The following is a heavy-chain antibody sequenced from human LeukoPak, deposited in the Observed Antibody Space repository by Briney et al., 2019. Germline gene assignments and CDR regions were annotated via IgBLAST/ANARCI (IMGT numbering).Heavy chain of an antibody. J-gene: IGHJ4*02. CDR2: INHSGST. V-gene: IGHV4-34*01. D-gene: IGHD3-16*01. Sequence: SETLSLTCAVYGGSFSGYYWSWIRQPPGKGLEWIGEINHSGSTNYNPSLKSRVTISVDTSKNQFSLKLSSVTAADTAVYYCARGGRLSPRGSPIDFWGQGTLVTVSS. CDR3: ARGGRLSPRGSPIDF. CDR1: GGSFSGYY.